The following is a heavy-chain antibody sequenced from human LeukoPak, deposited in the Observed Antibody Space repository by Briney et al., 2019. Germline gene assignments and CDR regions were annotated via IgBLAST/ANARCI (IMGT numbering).Heavy chain of an antibody. J-gene: IGHJ3*02. CDR3: ARKRITMIVPDAFDI. CDR2: ISSSSSYI. D-gene: IGHD3-22*01. Sequence: GGSLRLSCAASGFTFSSYWMNWVRQAPGKGLEWVSSISSSSSYIYYADSVKGRFTISRDNAKNSLYLQMNSLRAEDTAVYYCARKRITMIVPDAFDIWGQGTMVTVSS. CDR1: GFTFSSYW. V-gene: IGHV3-21*01.